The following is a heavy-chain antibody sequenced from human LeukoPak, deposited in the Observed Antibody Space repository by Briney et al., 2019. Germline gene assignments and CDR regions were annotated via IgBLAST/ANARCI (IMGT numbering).Heavy chain of an antibody. CDR3: AREPITMVRGVILLYYYYGMDV. CDR1: GYTFTDYY. J-gene: IGHJ6*01. CDR2: INPNSGGT. V-gene: IGHV1-2*02. D-gene: IGHD3-10*01. Sequence: ASVNVSCKASGYTFTDYYMHWVRQAPGQGRAGVGWINPNSGGTNYAQKFQGRVTMTRDTSISTAYMELSRLRSDDTAVYYCAREPITMVRGVILLYYYYGMDVWGQGTTVTVSS.